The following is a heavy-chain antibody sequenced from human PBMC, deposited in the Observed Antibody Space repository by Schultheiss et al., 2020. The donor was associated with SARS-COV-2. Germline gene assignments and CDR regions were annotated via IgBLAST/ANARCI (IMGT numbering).Heavy chain of an antibody. CDR1: GFTFSDYY. V-gene: IGHV3-23*01. CDR3: AKGHSYGPTGIFDP. Sequence: GESLKISCAASGFTFSDYYMNWVRQAPGKGLEWVSAISGSGGSTYYADSVKGRFTISRDNSKNTLYLQMNSLRAEDTAVYYCAKGHSYGPTGIFDPWGQGTLVTVSS. CDR2: ISGSGGST. J-gene: IGHJ5*02. D-gene: IGHD5-18*01.